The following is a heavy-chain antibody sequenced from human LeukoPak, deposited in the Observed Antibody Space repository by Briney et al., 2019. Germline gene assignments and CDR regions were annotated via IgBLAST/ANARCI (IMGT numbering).Heavy chain of an antibody. CDR2: IYYSGST. D-gene: IGHD6-19*01. Sequence: PSETLSLTCTVSGGSISSYYWSWIRQPPGKGLEWIGSIYYSGSTYYNPSLKSRVTISVDTSKNQFSLKLSSVTAADTAVYYCARDRSYSSGWNRYFDLWGRGTLVTVSS. CDR3: ARDRSYSSGWNRYFDL. J-gene: IGHJ2*01. CDR1: GGSISSYY. V-gene: IGHV4-59*01.